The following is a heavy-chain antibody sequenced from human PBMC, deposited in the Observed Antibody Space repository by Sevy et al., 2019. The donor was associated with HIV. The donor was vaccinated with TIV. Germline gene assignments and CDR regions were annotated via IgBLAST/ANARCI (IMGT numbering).Heavy chain of an antibody. Sequence: ASVKVSCKASGGTFSSYAISWVRQAPGQGLEWMGGIIPIFGTANYAQKFQGRVTITADESTSTAYMELSSLRSEDTAVSYCARDRGDCSGGSCYDYHFDYWGQGTLVTVSS. CDR1: GGTFSSYA. J-gene: IGHJ4*02. D-gene: IGHD2-15*01. V-gene: IGHV1-69*13. CDR2: IIPIFGTA. CDR3: ARDRGDCSGGSCYDYHFDY.